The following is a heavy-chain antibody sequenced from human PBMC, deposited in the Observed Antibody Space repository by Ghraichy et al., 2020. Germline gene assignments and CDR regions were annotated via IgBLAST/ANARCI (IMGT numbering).Heavy chain of an antibody. D-gene: IGHD3-10*02. V-gene: IGHV1-18*01. Sequence: ASVKVSCKASGYTFNIHSITWVRQAPGQGLEWMGWISAYDGQTKYAQDLQGRVTLTTDGSTSTAYMELRSLRSDDTAVYYCARDPSNSVGRHVHLDFWGQGTLVTVSS. CDR2: ISAYDGQT. CDR1: GYTFNIHS. J-gene: IGHJ4*02. CDR3: ARDPSNSVGRHVHLDF.